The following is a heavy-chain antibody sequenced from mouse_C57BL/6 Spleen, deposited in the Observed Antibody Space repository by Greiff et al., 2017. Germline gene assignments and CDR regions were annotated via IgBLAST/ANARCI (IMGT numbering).Heavy chain of an antibody. CDR2: INPNNGGT. CDR3: ARSPLLLRPMDY. J-gene: IGHJ4*01. CDR1: GYTFTDYY. V-gene: IGHV1-26*01. D-gene: IGHD1-1*01. Sequence: VQLQQSGPELVKPGASVKISCKASGYTFTDYYMNWVKQSHGKSLEWIGDINPNNGGTSYNQKFKGKATLTVDKSSSTAYMELRSLTSEDSAVYYCARSPLLLRPMDYWGQGTSVTVSS.